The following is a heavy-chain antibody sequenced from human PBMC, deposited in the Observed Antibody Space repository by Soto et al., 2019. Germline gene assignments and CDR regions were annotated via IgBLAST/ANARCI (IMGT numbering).Heavy chain of an antibody. CDR2: ISYDGSNT. CDR1: GFTFSGYG. J-gene: IGHJ3*02. D-gene: IGHD4-17*01. Sequence: GGSLRLSCAASGFTFSGYGMHWVRQAPGKGLEWVAVISYDGSNTYYADSVKGRFTISRDNSKNTLYLQMNSLRAEDTAVYYCAKRATVTTSAFDIWGQGTIVTVSS. V-gene: IGHV3-30*18. CDR3: AKRATVTTSAFDI.